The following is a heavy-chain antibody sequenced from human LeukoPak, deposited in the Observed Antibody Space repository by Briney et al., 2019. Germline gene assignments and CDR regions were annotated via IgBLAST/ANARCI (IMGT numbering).Heavy chain of an antibody. V-gene: IGHV3-23*01. CDR1: GFTFSSYA. CDR2: ISGSGGST. D-gene: IGHD4-17*01. CDR3: AKDPYGDFVFDY. J-gene: IGHJ4*02. Sequence: GRSLRLSCAASGFTFSSYAMSWVRQAPGKGLEWVSAISGSGGSTYYADSVKGRFTISRDNSKNTLYLQMNSLRAEDTAVYYCAKDPYGDFVFDYWGQGTLVTVSS.